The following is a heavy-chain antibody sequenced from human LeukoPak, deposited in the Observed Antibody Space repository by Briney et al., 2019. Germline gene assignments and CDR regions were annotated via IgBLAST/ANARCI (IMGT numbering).Heavy chain of an antibody. V-gene: IGHV4-34*01. D-gene: IGHD3-10*01. CDR3: ARGNPRSVRGVTGNLFGY. CDR1: GGSFSGYY. Sequence: SETLSLTCAVYGGSFSGYYWSWIRQPPGKGLEWIGEINHSGSTNYNPSLKSRVTISVDTSENQFSLKLSSVTAADTAVYYCARGNPRSVRGVTGNLFGYWGQGTLVTVSS. J-gene: IGHJ4*02. CDR2: INHSGST.